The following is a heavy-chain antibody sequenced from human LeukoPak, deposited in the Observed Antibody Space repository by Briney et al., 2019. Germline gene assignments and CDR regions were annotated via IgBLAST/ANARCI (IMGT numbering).Heavy chain of an antibody. V-gene: IGHV3-30*03. CDR1: GFTFSTYD. J-gene: IGHJ4*02. D-gene: IGHD1-26*01. CDR2: ISFDGRIK. Sequence: GGSLRLSCAASGFTFSTYDMHWVRQAPGKGLEWVALISFDGRIKYYADSVKGRCTISRDNSKNALYLQMNSLRGEDTAVYYCASGIRAFDNWGQGTLVTVSA. CDR3: ASGIRAFDN.